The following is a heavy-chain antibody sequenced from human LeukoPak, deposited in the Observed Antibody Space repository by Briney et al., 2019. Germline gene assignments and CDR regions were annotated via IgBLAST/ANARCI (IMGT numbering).Heavy chain of an antibody. CDR3: ARELPREVTLDY. D-gene: IGHD2-21*02. CDR2: INNGGSDM. J-gene: IGHJ4*01. CDR1: GFTFISYG. Sequence: PGGSLRLSRAASGFTFISYGMQWVRQAPGKGLVWVSRINNGGSDMSYADSVKGRFTISRDNAKNTLYLQMKSLRAEGTAVYYCARELPREVTLDYWGQGTPVTVSS. V-gene: IGHV3-74*01.